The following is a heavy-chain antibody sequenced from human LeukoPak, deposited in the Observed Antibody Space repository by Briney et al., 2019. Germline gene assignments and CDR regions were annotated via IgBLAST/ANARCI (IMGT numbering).Heavy chain of an antibody. CDR1: GGSISRSGYY. Sequence: SETLSLTCTVSGGSISRSGYYWSWIRQPPGKGLEWIGNIYYSGSTYYNPSLKSRVTISADTSKNQFSLKLSSVTAADTAVYYCARLPDPYYFDYWGQGTLVTVSS. CDR2: IYYSGST. V-gene: IGHV4-39*01. J-gene: IGHJ4*02. CDR3: ARLPDPYYFDY.